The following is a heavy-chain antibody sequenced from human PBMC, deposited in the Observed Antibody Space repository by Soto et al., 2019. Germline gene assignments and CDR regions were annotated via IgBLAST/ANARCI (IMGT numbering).Heavy chain of an antibody. CDR1: GFTFSSYG. CDR3: ARAGPRPYSSRDTYYFDY. V-gene: IGHV3-33*01. Sequence: PGGSLRLSCAASGFTFSSYGMHWVRQAPGKGLEWVAVIWYDGSNKYYADSVKGRFTISRDNSKNTLYLQMNSLRAEDTAVYYCARAGPRPYSSRDTYYFDYWGQGTLVTVSS. D-gene: IGHD6-19*01. CDR2: IWYDGSNK. J-gene: IGHJ4*02.